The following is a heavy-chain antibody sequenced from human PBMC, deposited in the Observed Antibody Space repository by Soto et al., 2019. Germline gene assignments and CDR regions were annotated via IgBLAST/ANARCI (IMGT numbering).Heavy chain of an antibody. J-gene: IGHJ4*02. D-gene: IGHD3-10*01. CDR3: LRSYGSWVVY. CDR2: ISGAGAGT. Sequence: EVQLLESGGGLVQPGGSLRLSCVASGFTFSSFPMTWVRQAPGKGLEWVSAISGAGAGTYYADSVEGRFTISRDNSKNTLYMQMNSLRGEDTAVYYCLRSYGSWVVYWGQGTLVTVSS. CDR1: GFTFSSFP. V-gene: IGHV3-23*01.